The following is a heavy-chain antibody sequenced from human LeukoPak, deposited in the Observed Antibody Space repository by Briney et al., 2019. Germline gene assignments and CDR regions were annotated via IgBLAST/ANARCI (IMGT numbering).Heavy chain of an antibody. J-gene: IGHJ4*02. CDR2: IIPIFGTA. CDR1: GGTFSSYA. CDR3: ARTLPRPYYFDY. V-gene: IGHV1-69*13. Sequence: SVKVSCKASGGTFSSYAISWVRQAPGQGPEWMGGIIPIFGTANYAQKFQGRVTITADESTSTAYMELSSLRSEDTAVYYCARTLPRPYYFDYWGQGTLVTVSS.